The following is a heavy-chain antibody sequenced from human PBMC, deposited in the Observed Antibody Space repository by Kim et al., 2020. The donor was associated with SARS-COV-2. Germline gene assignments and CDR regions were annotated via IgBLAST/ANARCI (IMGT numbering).Heavy chain of an antibody. D-gene: IGHD3-22*01. J-gene: IGHJ4*02. V-gene: IGHV3-11*01. CDR3: ARAPYDSSGPDFDY. Sequence: ADSVKGRFTISRDNAKNSLYLQMNSLRAEDTAVYYCARAPYDSSGPDFDYWGQGTLVTVSS.